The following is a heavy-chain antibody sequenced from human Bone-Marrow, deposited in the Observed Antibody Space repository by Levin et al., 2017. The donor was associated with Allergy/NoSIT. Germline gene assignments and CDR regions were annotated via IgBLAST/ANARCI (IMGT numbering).Heavy chain of an antibody. CDR3: ARDRGDSYDFYSGYHWFDP. CDR1: GYSLGSYA. V-gene: IGHV1-18*01. D-gene: IGHD3-3*01. CDR2: ISAYNVTP. J-gene: IGHJ5*02. Sequence: ASVKVSCKASGYSLGSYAMTWVRQAPGQGLEWMGWISAYNVTPKYAQKFQGRVTMTTDTSTGTAYMELRSLRSDDTDVYYCARDRGDSYDFYSGYHWFDPWGQGILVTVSS.